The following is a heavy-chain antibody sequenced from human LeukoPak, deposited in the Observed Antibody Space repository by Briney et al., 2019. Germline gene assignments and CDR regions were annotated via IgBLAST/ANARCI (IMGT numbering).Heavy chain of an antibody. CDR1: GFIFSSYS. Sequence: GGSLRLSCAASGFIFSSYSMNWVRQAPGKGLEWVSSISSSSSYIYYADSVKGRFTISRDSAKDSLYLQMNSLRAEDTAVYYCVKGSGSYYYNWFDPWGQGTLVTVSS. J-gene: IGHJ5*02. CDR2: ISSSSSYI. V-gene: IGHV3-21*01. CDR3: VKGSGSYYYNWFDP. D-gene: IGHD3-10*01.